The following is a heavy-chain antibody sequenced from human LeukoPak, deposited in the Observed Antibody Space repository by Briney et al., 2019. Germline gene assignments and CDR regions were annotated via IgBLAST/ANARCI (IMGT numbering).Heavy chain of an antibody. CDR2: ISKDGSMR. Sequence: PGRSLRRSCAASGFSFSKYAMDWVRQAPGKGLEWVAIISKDGSMRYYADSVKGRFTVSRDNSNNTLSLQMNSLKSEDTAVYYCAGEKFDIWGQGTMVTVSA. CDR1: GFSFSKYA. V-gene: IGHV3-30*04. CDR3: AGEKFDI. J-gene: IGHJ3*02.